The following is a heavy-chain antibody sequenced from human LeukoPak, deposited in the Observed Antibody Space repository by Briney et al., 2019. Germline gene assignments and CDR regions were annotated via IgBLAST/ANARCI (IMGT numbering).Heavy chain of an antibody. CDR1: GGTFSSYA. CDR3: ARSGPKQYSYAR. CDR2: IIPIFGTA. Sequence: SVKVSCKASGGTFSSYAISWVRQAPGQGLEWMGGIIPIFGTANYAQKFQGRVTITTDESTSTAYMELSSLRSEDTAVYYCARSGPKQYSYARWGQGTLVTVSS. J-gene: IGHJ4*02. V-gene: IGHV1-69*05. D-gene: IGHD5-18*01.